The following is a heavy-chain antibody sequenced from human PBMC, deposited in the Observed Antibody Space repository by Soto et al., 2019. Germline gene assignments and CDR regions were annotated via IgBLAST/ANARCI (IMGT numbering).Heavy chain of an antibody. V-gene: IGHV5-10-1*04. Sequence: GESLKISCKGSGYSFAGYWITWVRQKPGKGLEWMGRIDPSDSQTYYSPSFEGQVTISADEAIDTAYLQWSSLKASDTAMYYCARVSLYCTNGVCHFDYWGQGTLVTVSS. CDR1: GYSFAGYW. CDR3: ARVSLYCTNGVCHFDY. D-gene: IGHD2-8*01. J-gene: IGHJ4*02. CDR2: IDPSDSQT.